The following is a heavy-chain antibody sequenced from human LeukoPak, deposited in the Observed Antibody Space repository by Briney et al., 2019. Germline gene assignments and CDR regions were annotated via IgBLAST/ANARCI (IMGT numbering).Heavy chain of an antibody. CDR2: ISGSGGST. CDR3: AKDYWELLPDPGHFDY. CDR1: GFTFSSYA. Sequence: GGSLRLSCAASGFTFSSYAMSWVRQAPGKGLEWVSAISGSGGSTYYADSVKGRFTISRGNSKNTLYLQMNSLRAEDTAVYYCAKDYWELLPDPGHFDYWGQGTLVTVSS. V-gene: IGHV3-23*01. J-gene: IGHJ4*02. D-gene: IGHD1-26*01.